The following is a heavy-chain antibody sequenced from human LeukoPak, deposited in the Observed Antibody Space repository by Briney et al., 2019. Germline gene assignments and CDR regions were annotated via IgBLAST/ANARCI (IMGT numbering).Heavy chain of an antibody. Sequence: SETLSLTCTVSGGAISRYYWTWIRQPPGKGLEWIGYIYYSGSTNYSPSLKSRVTKSVDTSKNQFSLKMSSVIAADTAVYYCARFYGDYNYYFDYWGQGTLVTVSS. D-gene: IGHD4-17*01. CDR2: IYYSGST. CDR1: GGAISRYY. J-gene: IGHJ4*02. V-gene: IGHV4-59*01. CDR3: ARFYGDYNYYFDY.